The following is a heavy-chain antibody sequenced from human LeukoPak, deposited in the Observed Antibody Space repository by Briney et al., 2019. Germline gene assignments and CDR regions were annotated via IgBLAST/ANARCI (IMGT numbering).Heavy chain of an antibody. CDR2: MNPNSGNT. Sequence: ASVKVSCKASGYTFTSYDINWVRQATGQGLEWMGWMNPNSGNTGYAQKFQGGVTITRNTSISTAYMELSSLRSEDTAVYYCARGKLWRLYYYYMDVWGKGTTVTVSS. V-gene: IGHV1-8*03. D-gene: IGHD5-18*01. CDR1: GYTFTSYD. J-gene: IGHJ6*03. CDR3: ARGKLWRLYYYYMDV.